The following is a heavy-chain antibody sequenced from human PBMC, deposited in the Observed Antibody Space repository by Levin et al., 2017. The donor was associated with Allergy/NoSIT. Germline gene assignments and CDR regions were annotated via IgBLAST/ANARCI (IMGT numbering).Heavy chain of an antibody. CDR3: AREYYSSSGKTLDS. J-gene: IGHJ4*02. CDR1: GFTFSTYW. Sequence: LSLTCAASGFTFSTYWMSWVRQTPGKGLEWVANIKQDGSEKYSVDSVKGRFTISRDNAKNSLYLQMNSLRAEDTAVYYCAREYYSSSGKTLDSWGQGTLVTVSS. V-gene: IGHV3-7*01. D-gene: IGHD6-6*01. CDR2: IKQDGSEK.